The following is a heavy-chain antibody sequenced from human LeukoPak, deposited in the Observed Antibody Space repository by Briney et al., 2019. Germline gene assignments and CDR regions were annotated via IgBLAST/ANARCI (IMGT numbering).Heavy chain of an antibody. CDR1: GGTFSSYA. D-gene: IGHD3-9*01. J-gene: IGHJ4*02. V-gene: IGHV1-69*01. CDR3: TGGSYYDILTGYPPKYYFDY. CDR2: IIPIFGTA. Sequence: SVKVSCKASGGTFSSYAISWVRQAPGQGLEWMGGIIPIFGTANYAQEFQGRVTITADESTSTAYMELSSLRSEDTAVYYCTGGSYYDILTGYPPKYYFDYWGQGTLVTVSS.